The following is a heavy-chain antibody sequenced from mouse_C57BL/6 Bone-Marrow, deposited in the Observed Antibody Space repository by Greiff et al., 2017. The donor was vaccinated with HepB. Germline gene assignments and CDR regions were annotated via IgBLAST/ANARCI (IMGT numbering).Heavy chain of an antibody. Sequence: EVMLVESGGGLVQPKGSLKLSCAASGFSFNTYAMNWVRQAPGKGLEWVARIRSKSNNYATYYADSVKDRFTISRDDSESMLYLQMNNLKTEDTAMYYCVRHDGAMDYWGQGTSVTVSS. V-gene: IGHV10-1*01. CDR3: VRHDGAMDY. J-gene: IGHJ4*01. CDR1: GFSFNTYA. CDR2: IRSKSNNYAT.